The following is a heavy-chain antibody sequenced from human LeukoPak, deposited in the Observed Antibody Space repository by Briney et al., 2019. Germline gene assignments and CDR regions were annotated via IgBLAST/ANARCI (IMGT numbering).Heavy chain of an antibody. CDR2: ISYDGSNN. Sequence: GGSLRLSCAASGFTFSSYAMHWVRQAPGKGLESVAVISYDGSNNYYAASVKGPSTTSRDNSKHTLYLQMNTLRAEDTAVYYCARELYGSGSYSLDYWGQGTLVTVSS. CDR3: ARELYGSGSYSLDY. D-gene: IGHD3-10*01. J-gene: IGHJ4*02. V-gene: IGHV3-30*04. CDR1: GFTFSSYA.